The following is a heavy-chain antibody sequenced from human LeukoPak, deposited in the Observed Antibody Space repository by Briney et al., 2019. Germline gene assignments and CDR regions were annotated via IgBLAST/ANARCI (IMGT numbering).Heavy chain of an antibody. CDR3: ARWYCTSTSCYYDY. CDR2: IYSDGDT. D-gene: IGHD2-2*01. V-gene: IGHV3-53*01. J-gene: IGHJ4*02. Sequence: GGSLRLSCAASGFTVSSNYMSWVRQAPGKGLEWVSFIYSDGDTKYADSVQGRFTISRDNSKNTLYLQMNSLRAEDTAVYYCARWYCTSTSCYYDYWGQGALVTVSP. CDR1: GFTVSSNY.